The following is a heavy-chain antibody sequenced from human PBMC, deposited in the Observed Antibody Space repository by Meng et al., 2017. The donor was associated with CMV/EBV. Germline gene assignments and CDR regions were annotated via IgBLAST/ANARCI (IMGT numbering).Heavy chain of an antibody. V-gene: IGHV3-21*01. Sequence: SCAASGFTFSSYSMNWVRQAPGKGLEWVSSISSSSSYIYYADSVKGRFTISRDNAKNSLYLQMNSLRAEDTAVYYCAYSGIAVAGPNDYWGQGTLVTVSS. CDR1: GFTFSSYS. D-gene: IGHD6-19*01. J-gene: IGHJ4*02. CDR3: AYSGIAVAGPNDY. CDR2: ISSSSSYI.